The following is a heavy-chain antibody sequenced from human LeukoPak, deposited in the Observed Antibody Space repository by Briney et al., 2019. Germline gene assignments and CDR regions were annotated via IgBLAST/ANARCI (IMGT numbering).Heavy chain of an antibody. CDR2: IWDDGNNK. CDR1: GFTFTSYG. D-gene: IGHD2-8*01. V-gene: IGHV3-33*01. J-gene: IGHJ5*02. Sequence: GRSLRLSCAASGFTFTSYGMHWVRQAPGKGLDWGALIWDDGNNKYYADSVKGRFTIYRDNSKSTLYLQMNSLRAEDTAVYYCARDNGEWRLNWFDHWGQGTLVSVSS. CDR3: ARDNGEWRLNWFDH.